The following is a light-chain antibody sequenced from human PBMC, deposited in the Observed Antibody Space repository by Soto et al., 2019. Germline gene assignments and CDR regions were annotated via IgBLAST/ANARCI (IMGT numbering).Light chain of an antibody. V-gene: IGKV1-33*01. CDR1: QDISKY. CDR2: DAS. CDR3: QQXXXXXXXT. J-gene: IGKJ4*01. Sequence: DIQMTQSPSSLSASVGDRVTIACQASQDISKYLNWYQFRPGQAPKLLIYDASNLETGVPSRFRGSGSGTHFTLTXXXXXXXXXATYYCQQXXXXXXXTFG.